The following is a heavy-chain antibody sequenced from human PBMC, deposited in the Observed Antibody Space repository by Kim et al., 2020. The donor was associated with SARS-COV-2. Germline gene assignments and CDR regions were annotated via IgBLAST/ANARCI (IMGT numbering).Heavy chain of an antibody. CDR1: GYTFTSYA. V-gene: IGHV1-3*01. D-gene: IGHD4-17*01. J-gene: IGHJ4*02. CDR3: ARKSLYGETGFDY. CDR2: INAGNGNT. Sequence: ASVKVSCKASGYTFTSYAMHWVRQAPGQRLEWMGWINAGNGNTKYSQKFQGRVTITRDTSASTAYMELSSLRSEDTAVYYCARKSLYGETGFDYWGQGTLVTVSS.